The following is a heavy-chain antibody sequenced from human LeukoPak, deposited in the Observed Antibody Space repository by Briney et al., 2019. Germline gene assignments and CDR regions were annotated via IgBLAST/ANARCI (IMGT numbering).Heavy chain of an antibody. CDR1: VCTFSSYT. CDR3: ARLSDGYDFDY. V-gene: IGHV1-69*02. Sequence: SSVKVSCQPSVCTFSSYTISWVRQAPGPPREWPGRNIPLLGIANYAQKFQGRVKITANKSTITAYMQRSSVISEDTAVYYCARLSDGYDFDYWGQGTLVTVSS. J-gene: IGHJ4*02. D-gene: IGHD5-12*01. CDR2: NIPLLGIA.